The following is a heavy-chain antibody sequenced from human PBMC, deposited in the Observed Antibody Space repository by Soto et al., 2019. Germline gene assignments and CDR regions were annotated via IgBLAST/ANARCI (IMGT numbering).Heavy chain of an antibody. Sequence: GGSLRLSCAASGFTFSTYWMSWVRQAPRKGLEWVANINQDGSEIYYVDSVKGRFTISRDNAKNSQYLQMNGLRGEDTAVYYCARDNGRFGDLDYWGQGTLVTVSS. V-gene: IGHV3-7*01. CDR2: INQDGSEI. CDR1: GFTFSTYW. CDR3: ARDNGRFGDLDY. D-gene: IGHD3-16*01. J-gene: IGHJ4*02.